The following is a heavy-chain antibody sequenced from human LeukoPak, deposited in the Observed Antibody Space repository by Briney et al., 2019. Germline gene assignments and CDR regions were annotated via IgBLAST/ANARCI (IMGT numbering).Heavy chain of an antibody. V-gene: IGHV3-23*01. CDR3: AKTSGYDFWSGYPVWFDP. CDR1: GFTFSSYA. J-gene: IGHJ5*02. CDR2: IVVSGGST. Sequence: PGGSLRLSCAASGFTFSSYAMSWVRQAPGKGLEWVSAIVVSGGSTYYADSVKGRFTISRDNSKNTLYLQMNSLRAEDTAVYYCAKTSGYDFWSGYPVWFDPWGQGTLVTVSS. D-gene: IGHD3-3*01.